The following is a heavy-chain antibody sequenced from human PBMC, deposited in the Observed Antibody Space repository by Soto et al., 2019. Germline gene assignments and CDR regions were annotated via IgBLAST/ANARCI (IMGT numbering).Heavy chain of an antibody. CDR3: VRATYFSDSSGYTRCFDY. V-gene: IGHV3-72*01. J-gene: IGHJ4*02. CDR2: SRDNAQHCST. D-gene: IGHD3-22*01. CDR1: GFTLSDHY. Sequence: PGGSLRLSGAASGFTLSDHYIDCVRQAPGKGLEWGCRSRDNAQHCSTAYAASVRCRVTTRRYWSKNSVYLQMNSLKTEDTAVYYCVRATYFSDSSGYTRCFDYWGQGTLVTVS.